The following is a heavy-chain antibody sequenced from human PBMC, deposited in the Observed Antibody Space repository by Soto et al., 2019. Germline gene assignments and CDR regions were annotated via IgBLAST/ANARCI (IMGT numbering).Heavy chain of an antibody. CDR2: IYYSGST. CDR1: GGSISSSSYY. D-gene: IGHD2-2*01. Sequence: WETLSLTCTVSGGSISSSSYYWGWIRQPPGNGLEWIGSIYYSGSTYYNPSLKSRVTISVDTSKNQFSLKLSSVTAADTAVYYCASPVPNLYYYYGMDVWGQGTTVT. J-gene: IGHJ6*02. CDR3: ASPVPNLYYYYGMDV. V-gene: IGHV4-39*01.